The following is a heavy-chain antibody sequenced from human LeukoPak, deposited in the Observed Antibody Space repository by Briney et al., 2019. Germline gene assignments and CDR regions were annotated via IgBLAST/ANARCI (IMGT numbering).Heavy chain of an antibody. CDR3: AREDGIVGVTSAFDI. CDR1: VFSFSTYT. D-gene: IGHD1-26*01. J-gene: IGHJ3*02. Sequence: GGSLRLSCATSVFSFSTYTMNWVRPAPGKGLEWVSSINSLSNYKYYADSVKGRFTISRDNAKNSLYLQMNSLRPEDTAVYYCAREDGIVGVTSAFDIWGQGTMVTVSS. V-gene: IGHV3-21*01. CDR2: INSLSNYK.